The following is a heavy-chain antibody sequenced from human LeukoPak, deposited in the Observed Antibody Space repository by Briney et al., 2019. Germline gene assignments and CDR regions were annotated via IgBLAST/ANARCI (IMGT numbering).Heavy chain of an antibody. CDR1: GYTFTSYG. D-gene: IGHD2-2*01. Sequence: ASVKVSCKASGYTFTSYGISWVRQAPGQGLEWMGWISAYNGNTNYAQKLQGRVTMTTDTSTSTAYMELRSLRSDDTAVYYCARNYCSSTSCYPWFDPWAREPWSPSPQ. V-gene: IGHV1-18*04. CDR3: ARNYCSSTSCYPWFDP. J-gene: IGHJ5*02. CDR2: ISAYNGNT.